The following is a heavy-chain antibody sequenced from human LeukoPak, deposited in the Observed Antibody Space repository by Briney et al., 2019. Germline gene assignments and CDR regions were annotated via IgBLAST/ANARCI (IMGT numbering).Heavy chain of an antibody. V-gene: IGHV4-59*12. Sequence: SETLSLTCTVSGGSISSYYWSWIRQPPGKGLEWIGSIHYSGSTYSNPSLKSRVTISVDTSKNQFSLKLSSVTAADTAVYYCAREIVGATGLNAFDIWGQGTMVTVSS. J-gene: IGHJ3*02. D-gene: IGHD1-26*01. CDR1: GGSISSYY. CDR2: IHYSGST. CDR3: AREIVGATGLNAFDI.